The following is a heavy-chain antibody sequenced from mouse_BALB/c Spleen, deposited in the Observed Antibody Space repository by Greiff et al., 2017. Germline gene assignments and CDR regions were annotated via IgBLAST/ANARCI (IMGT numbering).Heavy chain of an antibody. J-gene: IGHJ4*01. V-gene: IGHV1-69*02. Sequence: QVQLQQPGAELVRPGASVKLSCKASGYTFTSYWINWVKQRPGQGLEWIGNIYPSDSYTNYNQKFKDKATLTVDKSSSTAYMQLSSPTSEDSAVYYCTRGDSAMDYWGQGTSVTVSS. CDR1: GYTFTSYW. CDR3: TRGDSAMDY. D-gene: IGHD3-3*01. CDR2: IYPSDSYT.